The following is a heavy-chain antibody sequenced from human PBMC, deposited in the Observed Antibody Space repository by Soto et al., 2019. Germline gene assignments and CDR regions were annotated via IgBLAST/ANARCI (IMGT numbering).Heavy chain of an antibody. J-gene: IGHJ4*02. CDR2: IQYDGSKK. V-gene: IGHV3-33*01. Sequence: PGGSLRLSCAASGFTFSHYGMHWVRQAPGKGLEWVAAIQYDGSKKYYADSVKGRFAISRDSSTDTVYLQMNTLRAEDTALYYCARDDCGRPSCLAYWRQGTLVTVSS. CDR1: GFTFSHYG. CDR3: ARDDCGRPSCLAY. D-gene: IGHD2-2*01.